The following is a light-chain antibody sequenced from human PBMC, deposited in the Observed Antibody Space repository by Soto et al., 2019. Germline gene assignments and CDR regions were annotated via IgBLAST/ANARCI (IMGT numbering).Light chain of an antibody. V-gene: IGLV2-14*01. J-gene: IGLJ2*01. CDR2: EVS. CDR1: SSDVGTYKY. CDR3: SSDTITSTVV. Sequence: QSALTQPASVSGSPGQSITISCTGTSSDVGTYKYVSWYQQHPGKAPKLMIYEVSNRPSGVSSRFSGSKSGNTASLTISGLQAEDEADYFCSSDTITSTVVFGGGTKVTVL.